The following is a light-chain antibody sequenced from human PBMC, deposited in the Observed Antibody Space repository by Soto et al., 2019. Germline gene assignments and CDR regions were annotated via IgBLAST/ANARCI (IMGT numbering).Light chain of an antibody. CDR2: AAS. Sequence: DIQMTQSPSSLSASVGDRVSITCRASQNISSYLNWYQQKPGKAPKLLIYAASSLQSGVPSRFSGSGSGTDFTLTIRSLQPEDFATYYCQQIYSTPWTLCSGTNVDIK. CDR1: QNISSY. J-gene: IGKJ1*01. V-gene: IGKV1-39*01. CDR3: QQIYSTPWT.